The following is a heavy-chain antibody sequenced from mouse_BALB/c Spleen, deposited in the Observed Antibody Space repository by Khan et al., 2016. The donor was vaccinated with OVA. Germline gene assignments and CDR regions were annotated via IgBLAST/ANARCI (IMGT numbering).Heavy chain of an antibody. D-gene: IGHD3-3*01. Sequence: QIQLVQSGPDLKKPGETVKISCKASGYTFTNYGINWVKQAPGKDLKWMGWIYTYTGEPTYADDFKGRFAFSLETSASTAYLQINNLKNEDTATXVWARGGRRAMDYWGQGTSVTVSS. V-gene: IGHV9-3-1*01. J-gene: IGHJ4*01. CDR1: GYTFTNYG. CDR2: IYTYTGEP. CDR3: ARGGRRAMDY.